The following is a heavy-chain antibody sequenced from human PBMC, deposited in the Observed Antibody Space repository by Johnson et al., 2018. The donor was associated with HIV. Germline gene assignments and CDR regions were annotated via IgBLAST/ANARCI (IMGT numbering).Heavy chain of an antibody. CDR3: ARDASGYEEWAFDI. V-gene: IGHV3-30*04. CDR1: GFTFSSYA. J-gene: IGHJ3*02. CDR2: ISYDGSNK. Sequence: QAQLVESGGGVVQPGRSLRLSCAASGFTFSSYAIHWVRQAPGEGLEWVAVISYDGSNKYYADSVKGRFTISRDNSKNTLYLQMNSLRAEDTAVYYCARDASGYEEWAFDIWGQGTMVTVSS. D-gene: IGHD5-12*01.